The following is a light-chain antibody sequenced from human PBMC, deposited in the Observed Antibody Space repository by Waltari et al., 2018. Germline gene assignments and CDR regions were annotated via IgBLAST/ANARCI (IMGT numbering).Light chain of an antibody. V-gene: IGKV3-20*01. CDR1: QSISKY. CDR2: HAS. CDR3: QHYVRLPAT. J-gene: IGKJ1*01. Sequence: EIMLTQSPGTLSLSPWERATLSCKASQSISKYLAWYQQKPGQAPRLLIYHASSRATGIPDRFSGSGSETDFSLTISRLEPEDFAVYYCQHYVRLPATFGQGTNVEIK.